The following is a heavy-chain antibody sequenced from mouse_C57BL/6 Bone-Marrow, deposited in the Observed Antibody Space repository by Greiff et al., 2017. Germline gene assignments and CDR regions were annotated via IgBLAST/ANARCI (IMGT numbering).Heavy chain of an antibody. J-gene: IGHJ4*01. CDR1: GFTFNTYA. D-gene: IGHD2-3*01. V-gene: IGHV10-3*01. CDR2: IRSKSSNYAT. Sequence: EVKLVESGGGLVQPKGSLKLSCAASGFTFNTYAMHWVRQAPGKGLEWVARIRSKSSNYATYYADSVKDRFTISRDDSQSMLYLQMNNLKTEDTAMYYCVREEVYDGYYDYAMDYWGQGTSVTVSS. CDR3: VREEVYDGYYDYAMDY.